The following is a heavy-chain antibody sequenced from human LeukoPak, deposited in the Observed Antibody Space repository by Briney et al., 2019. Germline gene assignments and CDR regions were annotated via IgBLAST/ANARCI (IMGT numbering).Heavy chain of an antibody. Sequence: GESLQISCKGSGYSFTSYWIAWVRRMPGKGLEWMGIIYPGDSDTRYSPSFQGQVTISVDKSISTAYLQWSSLKASDTAMHYCVRMVLPPGMRGGQRYFDFWGQGALVTVSS. J-gene: IGHJ4*02. CDR2: IYPGDSDT. CDR3: VRMVLPPGMRGGQRYFDF. V-gene: IGHV5-51*01. D-gene: IGHD3-10*01. CDR1: GYSFTSYW.